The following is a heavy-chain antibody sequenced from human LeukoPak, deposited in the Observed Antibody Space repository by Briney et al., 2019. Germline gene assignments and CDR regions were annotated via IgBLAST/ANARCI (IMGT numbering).Heavy chain of an antibody. CDR2: ISAYNGNT. CDR1: GYTFTSYG. D-gene: IGHD3-3*01. Sequence: ASVKVSCKASGYTFTSYGISWVRQAPGQGLEWMGWISAYNGNTNYAQKLQGRVTMTTDTSTSTAYMELRSLRSDDTAVYYCARDTLGITDYYYYMDVWGKGTTVTVSS. J-gene: IGHJ6*03. CDR3: ARDTLGITDYYYYMDV. V-gene: IGHV1-18*01.